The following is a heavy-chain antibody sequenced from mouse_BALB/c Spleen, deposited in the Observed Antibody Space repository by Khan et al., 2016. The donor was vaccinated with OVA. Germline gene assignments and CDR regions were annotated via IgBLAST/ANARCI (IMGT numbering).Heavy chain of an antibody. CDR2: ISYSGST. CDR1: GYSITSDYA. CDR3: ARRVLLLYWYFDV. D-gene: IGHD1-1*01. Sequence: EVKLKESGPGLVKPSQSLSLTCTVTGYSITSDYAWNWIRQFPGNKLEWVGYISYSGSTYYNPSLKSRISVTRDTSKNQFFLQLNSVTTEDSATYYCARRVLLLYWYFDVWGAGTTVTVSS. V-gene: IGHV3-2*02. J-gene: IGHJ1*01.